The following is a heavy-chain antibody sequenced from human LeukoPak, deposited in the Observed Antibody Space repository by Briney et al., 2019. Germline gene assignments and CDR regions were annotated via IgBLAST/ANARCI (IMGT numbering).Heavy chain of an antibody. J-gene: IGHJ4*02. D-gene: IGHD3-10*01. V-gene: IGHV1-8*01. CDR2: MNSNSGNT. Sequence: ASVQVSCKASGCTFTSYDINWVGQATGQGLEWMGWMNSNSGNTGYAHKFQGRVTMTRNTSITTYYIELSSLRSEDTAVYYGARGRYYYGSGMNLFDYWGQGTLVTVSS. CDR3: ARGRYYYGSGMNLFDY. CDR1: GCTFTSYD.